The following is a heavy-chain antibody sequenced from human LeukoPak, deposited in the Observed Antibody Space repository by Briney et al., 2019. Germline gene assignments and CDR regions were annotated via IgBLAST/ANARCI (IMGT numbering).Heavy chain of an antibody. V-gene: IGHV4-61*02. CDR1: GGSISSGSYY. CDR3: ARGRHQSYYYGSGSYFDY. J-gene: IGHJ4*02. D-gene: IGHD3-10*01. CDR2: IYTSGST. Sequence: PSETLSLTCTVSGGSISSGSYYWSWIRQPAGTGLEWIGRIYTSGSTNYNPSLKSRVTISVDTSKNQFSLKLSSVTAADTAVYYCARGRHQSYYYGSGSYFDYWGQGTLVTVSS.